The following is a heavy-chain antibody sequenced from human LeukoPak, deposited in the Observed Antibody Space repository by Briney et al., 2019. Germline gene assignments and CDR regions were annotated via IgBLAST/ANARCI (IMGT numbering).Heavy chain of an antibody. D-gene: IGHD3-10*01. CDR1: GGTFSSYA. V-gene: IGHV1-69*04. J-gene: IGHJ5*02. CDR3: ARENFRGSNWFDP. Sequence: GSSVKVSCKASGGTFSSYAISWVRQAPGQGLEWMGRIILILGIANYAQKFQGRVTITADKSTSTACMELSSLRSEDTAVYYCARENFRGSNWFDPWGQGTLVTVSS. CDR2: IILILGIA.